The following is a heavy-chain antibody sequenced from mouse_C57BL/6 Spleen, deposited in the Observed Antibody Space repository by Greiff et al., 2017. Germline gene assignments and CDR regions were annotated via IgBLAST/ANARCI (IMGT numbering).Heavy chain of an antibody. CDR3: ARQGDGGGFDY. Sequence: DVMLVESGGDLVKPGGSLKLSCAASGFTFSSYGMSWVRQTPDKRLEWVATISSGGSYTYYPDSVKGRFTIDRDNAKNTLYLQMSSLKSEDTAMYYCARQGDGGGFDYWGQGTTLTVSS. CDR2: ISSGGSYT. D-gene: IGHD3-3*01. V-gene: IGHV5-6*02. CDR1: GFTFSSYG. J-gene: IGHJ2*01.